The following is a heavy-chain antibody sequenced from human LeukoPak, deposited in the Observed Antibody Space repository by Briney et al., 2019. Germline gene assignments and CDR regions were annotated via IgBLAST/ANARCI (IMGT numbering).Heavy chain of an antibody. CDR2: ISSGSSYI. CDR1: GFTFSSYS. Sequence: PGGSLRLSCAASGFTFSSYSINWVRQAPGKGLEWVSSISSGSSYIYYADSVQGRFTISRDNAKDSVFLQMNGLRVDDTAVYYCARTYDFGRGPPGDAFDNWGQGTLVTVPS. D-gene: IGHD3-3*01. CDR3: ARTYDFGRGPPGDAFDN. V-gene: IGHV3-21*01. J-gene: IGHJ3*02.